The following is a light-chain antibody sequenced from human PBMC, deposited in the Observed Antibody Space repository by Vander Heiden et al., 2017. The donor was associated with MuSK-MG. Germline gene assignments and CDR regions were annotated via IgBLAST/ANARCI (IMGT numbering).Light chain of an antibody. Sequence: DIQMTQSPSSLSASVGDRVTITCRASQSISSYLNWYQQKPGKAPKLLSYVASSLQSGVPSRFSGSGSGTDFTLTISSLQPEDSATYYCQQSYSTPTFGGGTKVEIK. V-gene: IGKV1-39*01. J-gene: IGKJ4*01. CDR1: QSISSY. CDR2: VAS. CDR3: QQSYSTPT.